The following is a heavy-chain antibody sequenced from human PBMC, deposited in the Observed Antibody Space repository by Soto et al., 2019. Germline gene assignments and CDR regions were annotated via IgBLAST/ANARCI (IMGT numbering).Heavy chain of an antibody. CDR1: GGSISSYY. D-gene: IGHD3-22*01. V-gene: IGHV4-59*08. Sequence: PSETLSLTCTVSGGSISSYYWSWIRQPPGKGLEWIGYIYYSGSTNYNPSLKSRVTISVDTSKNQFSLKLSSVTAADTAVYYCARIGVIENYYYYGMDVWGQGTTVTVSS. CDR2: IYYSGST. J-gene: IGHJ6*02. CDR3: ARIGVIENYYYYGMDV.